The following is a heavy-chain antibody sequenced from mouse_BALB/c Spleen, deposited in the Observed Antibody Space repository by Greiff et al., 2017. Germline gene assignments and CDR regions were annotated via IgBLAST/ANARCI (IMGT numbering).Heavy chain of an antibody. CDR3: ARFYGSDYYAMDY. CDR1: GFNIKDTY. D-gene: IGHD1-1*01. CDR2: IDPANGNT. Sequence: EVKLQESGAELVKPGASVKLSCTASGFNIKDTYMHWVKQRPEQGLEWIGRIDPANGNTKYDPKFQGKATITADTSSNTAYLQLSSLTSEDTAVYYCARFYGSDYYAMDYWGQGTSVTVSS. J-gene: IGHJ4*01. V-gene: IGHV14-3*02.